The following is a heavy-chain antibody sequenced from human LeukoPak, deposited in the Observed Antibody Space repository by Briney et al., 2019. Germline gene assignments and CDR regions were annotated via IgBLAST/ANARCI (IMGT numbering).Heavy chain of an antibody. V-gene: IGHV3-66*01. D-gene: IGHD4-11*01. J-gene: IGHJ5*02. CDR2: IYSGGST. Sequence: GGSLRLSCATSGFTVSSSYMSWVRKAPGKGLEWVSVIYSGGSTYYADSVKGRFTISRDNSKNTLYLQMNSLRAEDTAVYYCARGLLRLGGWFDPWGQGTLVTVSS. CDR3: ARGLLRLGGWFDP. CDR1: GFTVSSSY.